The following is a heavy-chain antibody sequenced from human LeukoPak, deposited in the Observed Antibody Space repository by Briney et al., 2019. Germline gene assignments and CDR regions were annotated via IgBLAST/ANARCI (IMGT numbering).Heavy chain of an antibody. CDR3: ASNPPRTGDFNY. J-gene: IGHJ4*02. Sequence: ASVKVSCKTSGYTFTNYDINWVQQATGQGLEWMGWMSPNSGNTGYAQKFQGRVTMTRDTSISTAYMELSSLRSEDTAVYFCASNPPRTGDFNYWGQGALVTVSS. CDR2: MSPNSGNT. CDR1: GYTFTNYD. V-gene: IGHV1-8*01. D-gene: IGHD7-27*01.